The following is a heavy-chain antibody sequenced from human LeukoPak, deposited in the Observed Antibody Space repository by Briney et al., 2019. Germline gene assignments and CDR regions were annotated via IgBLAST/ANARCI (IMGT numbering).Heavy chain of an antibody. D-gene: IGHD1-26*01. CDR3: AKEEWELLRWPYFDY. V-gene: IGHV3-21*01. CDR2: ISSSSSYI. J-gene: IGHJ4*02. Sequence: PGGSLRLSCAASGFTFSSYSMNWVRQAPGKGLEWVSSISSSSSYIYYADSVKGRFTISRDNSKNTLYLQMNSLRAEDTAVYYCAKEEWELLRWPYFDYWGQGTLVTVSS. CDR1: GFTFSSYS.